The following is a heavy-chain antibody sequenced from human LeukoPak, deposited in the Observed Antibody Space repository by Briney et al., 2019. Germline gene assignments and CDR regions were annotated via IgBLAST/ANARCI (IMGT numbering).Heavy chain of an antibody. J-gene: IGHJ4*02. CDR2: ISGSGGGT. CDR3: AKDRGRTWVQVAN. V-gene: IGHV3-23*01. Sequence: LPGGSLRLSCIGTGFTFSSDAMGWVRQAPGKGLEWVSGISGSGGGTYYADSVKGRFTISRDDSKNTLYLQMNSLRVEDTAVYYCAKDRGRTWVQVANWGQGTLVTVPS. CDR1: GFTFSSDA. D-gene: IGHD2-15*01.